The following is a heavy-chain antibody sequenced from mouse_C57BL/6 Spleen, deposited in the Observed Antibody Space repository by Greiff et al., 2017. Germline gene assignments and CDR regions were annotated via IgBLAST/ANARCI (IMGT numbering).Heavy chain of an antibody. Sequence: QVQLQQPGAELVRPGSSVKLSCKASGYTFTSYWMHWVKQRPIQGLEWIGNIDPSDSETHYNQKFKDKATLTVDKSSSTAYMQLSSLTSEDSAVFDCARFRRGWYFDVWGTGTTVTVSS. CDR1: GYTFTSYW. CDR3: ARFRRGWYFDV. CDR2: IDPSDSET. V-gene: IGHV1-52*01. J-gene: IGHJ1*03.